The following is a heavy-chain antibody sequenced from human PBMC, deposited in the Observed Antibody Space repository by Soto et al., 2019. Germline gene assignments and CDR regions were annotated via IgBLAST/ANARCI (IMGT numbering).Heavy chain of an antibody. Sequence: QVQLHESGPGLVKPSETLSLTCTVSGDSVTSGSYYWSWIRQPPGKGLEWVGNVYYSGSTDFNPSLKSRVTISRDTSKNHFSLNLRSVTAADTAVYFCARVWVTRYDYWGHGTLVTVSS. CDR3: ARVWVTRYDY. D-gene: IGHD2-21*02. J-gene: IGHJ4*01. CDR1: GDSVTSGSYY. CDR2: VYYSGST. V-gene: IGHV4-61*03.